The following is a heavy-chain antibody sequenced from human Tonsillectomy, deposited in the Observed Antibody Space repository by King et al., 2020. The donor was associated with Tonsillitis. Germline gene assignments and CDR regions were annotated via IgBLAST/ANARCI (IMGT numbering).Heavy chain of an antibody. CDR2: SSWNSGGT. CDR3: AKDTRALYDFWTGSFDY. J-gene: IGHJ4*02. V-gene: IGHV3-9*01. Sequence: VQLVESGGGLVQPGRSLRLSCAASGFTFDDYAMHWVRQAPGKGLEWGSGSSWNSGGTGYGVSLKGRFTISRDNAKNSLYLQMNSLRAEDTALYYFAKDTRALYDFWTGSFDYWGQGTLVTVSS. D-gene: IGHD3-3*01. CDR1: GFTFDDYA.